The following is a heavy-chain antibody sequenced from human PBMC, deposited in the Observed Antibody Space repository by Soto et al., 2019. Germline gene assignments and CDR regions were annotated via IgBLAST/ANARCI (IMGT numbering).Heavy chain of an antibody. Sequence: ASVKVSCKASGYTFTSYYMHWVRQAPGQGLEWMGIINPSGGSTSYAQKFQGRVTMTRGTSTSTVYMELSSLRSEDTAVYYCARGFIWQWLDYYFDYWGQGTLVTVSS. CDR1: GYTFTSYY. CDR3: ARGFIWQWLDYYFDY. D-gene: IGHD6-19*01. J-gene: IGHJ4*02. V-gene: IGHV1-46*01. CDR2: INPSGGST.